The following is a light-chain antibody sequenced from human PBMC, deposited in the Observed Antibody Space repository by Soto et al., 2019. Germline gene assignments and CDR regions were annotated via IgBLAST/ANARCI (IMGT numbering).Light chain of an antibody. J-gene: IGKJ5*01. CDR3: QQFGRSPL. CDR1: QSVSSSY. V-gene: IGKV3-20*01. CDR2: GAS. Sequence: EILLTQAPGTLSLSPGERATLSCRASQSVSSSYLAWYQQKPGQAPRLLIYGASSRATGIPDRFSGSGSGTDFTLTISRLEPEDFAVYYCQQFGRSPLFGQGTRLEIK.